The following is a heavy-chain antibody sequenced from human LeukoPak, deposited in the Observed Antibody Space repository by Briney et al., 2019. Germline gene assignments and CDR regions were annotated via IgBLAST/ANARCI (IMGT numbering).Heavy chain of an antibody. CDR3: ARSGSWSFDY. CDR2: TYYSGTI. Sequence: PSETLSLTCTVSGDSISSYYWGWIRQPPGKGLEWIGFTYYSGTINYNPSLKSRVTMSVDTSKNRFSLKMSSVTAADTAVYYCARSGSWSFDYWGQGTLVTVSS. J-gene: IGHJ4*02. CDR1: GDSISSYY. D-gene: IGHD6-13*01. V-gene: IGHV4-59*12.